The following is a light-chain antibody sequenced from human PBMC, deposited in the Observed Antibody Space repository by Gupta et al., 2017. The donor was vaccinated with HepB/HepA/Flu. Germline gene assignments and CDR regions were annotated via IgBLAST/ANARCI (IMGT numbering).Light chain of an antibody. CDR1: QGTSHY. V-gene: IGKV1-16*02. CDR2: AAS. J-gene: IGKJ4*01. CDR3: QHYNSYPKT. Sequence: DSQMSRSRSSLSSSVRDRCTITCRASQGTSHYLAWFQQKPGKAPKSLTYAASRLQSGVPSQFNGSGSATHFTLTISSLQPETSATSTCQHYNSYPKTFGRRTKVEIK.